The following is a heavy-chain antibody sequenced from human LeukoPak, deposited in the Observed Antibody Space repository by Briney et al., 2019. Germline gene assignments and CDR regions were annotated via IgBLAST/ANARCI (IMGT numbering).Heavy chain of an antibody. CDR1: GFAFSSYW. CDR3: ARDKSEYDSSGRGDY. V-gene: IGHV3-74*03. J-gene: IGHJ4*02. CDR2: INGDGSYT. Sequence: PGGSLRLSCAASGFAFSSYWMHWVRQVPGKGLMWLSRINGDGSYTKYADSVKGRFTISRDNAQNTLFLQMNSLSAEDTAVYFCARDKSEYDSSGRGDYWGQGTLVTVSS. D-gene: IGHD3-22*01.